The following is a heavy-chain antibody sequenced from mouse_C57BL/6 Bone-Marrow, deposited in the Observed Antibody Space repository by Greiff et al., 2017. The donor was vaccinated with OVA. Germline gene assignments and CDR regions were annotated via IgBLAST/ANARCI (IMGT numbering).Heavy chain of an antibody. CDR3: TTSFITTVGGFAY. CDR2: IDPENGDT. D-gene: IGHD1-1*01. Sequence: EVQLQQSGAELVRPGASVKLSCTASGFTIKDDYMHWVKQRPEQGLEWIGWIDPENGDTEYASKFQGKATITADTSSNTAYLQLSSLTSEDTAVYYCTTSFITTVGGFAYWGQGTLVTVSA. CDR1: GFTIKDDY. V-gene: IGHV14-4*01. J-gene: IGHJ3*01.